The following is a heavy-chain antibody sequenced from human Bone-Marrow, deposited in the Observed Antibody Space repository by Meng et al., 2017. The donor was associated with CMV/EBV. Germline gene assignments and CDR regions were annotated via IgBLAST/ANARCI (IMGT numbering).Heavy chain of an antibody. D-gene: IGHD3-3*01. CDR3: ARSYDFWSGYYQINYYYGTDV. CDR2: ISWNSGSI. V-gene: IGHV3-9*03. J-gene: IGHJ6*02. CDR1: GFTFDDYA. Sequence: SLKISCAASGFTFDDYAMHWVRQAPGKGLEWVSGISWNSGSIGYADSVKGRFTISRDNAKNSLYLQMNSLRAEDMAVYYCARSYDFWSGYYQINYYYGTDVWGQGTTVTSP.